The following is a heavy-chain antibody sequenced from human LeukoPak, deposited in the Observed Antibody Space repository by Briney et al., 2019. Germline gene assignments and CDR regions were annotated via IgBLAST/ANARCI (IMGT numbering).Heavy chain of an antibody. D-gene: IGHD5-18*01. V-gene: IGHV3-23*01. J-gene: IGHJ4*02. CDR2: ISGSGGST. CDR1: GFTFSSYG. Sequence: GGSLRLSCAASGFTFSSYGMSWVRQAPGKGLEWVSAISGSGGSTYYADSVKGRFTISRDNSKNTLFLQMGSLRAEDMAVYYCARGGGRNTTMVWAFDYWGQGTLVTVSS. CDR3: ARGGGRNTTMVWAFDY.